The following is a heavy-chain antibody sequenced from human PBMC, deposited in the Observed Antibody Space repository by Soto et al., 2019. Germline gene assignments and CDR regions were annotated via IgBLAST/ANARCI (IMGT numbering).Heavy chain of an antibody. CDR1: GYTFTSYG. V-gene: IGHV1-18*01. CDR3: ARAPYYYGSGSYYNREGAFDI. CDR2: ISAYNGNT. Sequence: QVQLVQSGAEVKKPGASVKVSCKASGYTFTSYGISWVRQAPGQGLEWMGWISAYNGNTNYSQKLQGRVTMTTDTTTSTDYMELRSLRSDDTAVYCCARAPYYYGSGSYYNREGAFDIWGQGTMVTVSS. J-gene: IGHJ3*02. D-gene: IGHD3-10*01.